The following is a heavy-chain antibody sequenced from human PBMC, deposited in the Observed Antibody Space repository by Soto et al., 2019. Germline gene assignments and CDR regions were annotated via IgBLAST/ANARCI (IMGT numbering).Heavy chain of an antibody. V-gene: IGHV3-30-3*01. CDR2: ISYDGSNK. CDR3: ARTESSYEKMDV. J-gene: IGHJ6*02. Sequence: QVQLVESGGGVVQPGRSLRLSCAASGFTFSSYAMHWVRQAPGKGLEWVAVISYDGSNKYYADSVKGRFTISRDNSKNTLYLQMNSLRAEDTAVYYCARTESSYEKMDVWGQGTTVTVSS. CDR1: GFTFSSYA. D-gene: IGHD5-12*01.